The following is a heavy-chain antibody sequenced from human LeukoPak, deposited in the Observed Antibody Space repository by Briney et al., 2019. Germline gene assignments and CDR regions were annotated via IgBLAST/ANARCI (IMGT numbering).Heavy chain of an antibody. CDR2: ISSSGSTI. D-gene: IGHD3-22*01. V-gene: IGHV3-11*01. CDR3: ATDQTSGAYYYDSSGPNWFVP. J-gene: IGHJ5*02. CDR1: GFTFSDYY. Sequence: GGSLRLSCAASGFTFSDYYMSWIRQAPGKGLEWVSYISSSGSTIYYADSVKGRFTISRDNAKNSLYLQMNSLRAEDTAVYYCATDQTSGAYYYDSSGPNWFVPWGQGTLVTVSS.